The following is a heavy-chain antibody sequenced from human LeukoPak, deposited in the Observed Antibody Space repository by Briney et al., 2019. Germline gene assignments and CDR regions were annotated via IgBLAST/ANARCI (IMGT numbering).Heavy chain of an antibody. V-gene: IGHV3-23*01. CDR1: GFTFSSYA. D-gene: IGHD3-3*01. CDR3: AKDRSVGVAIYYYYGMDV. J-gene: IGHJ6*02. CDR2: ISGSGGST. Sequence: GASLRLSCAASGFTFSSYAMSWVRQAPGKGLEWASTISGSGGSTYYADSVKGRFTISRDNSKNTLYLQMNSLRVEDTAVYYCAKDRSVGVAIYYYYGMDVWGQGTTATVSS.